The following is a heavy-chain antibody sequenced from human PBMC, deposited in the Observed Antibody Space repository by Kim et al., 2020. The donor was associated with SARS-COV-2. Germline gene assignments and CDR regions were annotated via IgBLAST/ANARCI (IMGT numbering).Heavy chain of an antibody. D-gene: IGHD3-3*01. CDR1: GFTFSSYS. CDR3: ARDKDPKTYYYCWSGYYGPGFDY. J-gene: IGHJ4*02. V-gene: IGHV3-21*01. CDR2: ISSSSSYI. Sequence: GGSLRLSCAASGFTFSSYSMNWVRQAPGKGLEWVSSISSSSSYIYYADSVKGRFTISRDNAKNSLYLQMNSLRAEDTAVYYCARDKDPKTYYYCWSGYYGPGFDYWGQGTLVTVSS.